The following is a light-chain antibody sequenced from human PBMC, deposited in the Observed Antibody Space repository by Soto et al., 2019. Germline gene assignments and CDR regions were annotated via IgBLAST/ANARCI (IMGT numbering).Light chain of an antibody. CDR2: LNSDGSH. J-gene: IGLJ1*01. Sequence: QLVLTQSPSASASLGASVKLTCTLSSGHNSYAIAWHQQQPEKGPRYLMKLNSDGSHSKGDGIPDRFSGSSSGAERDLTISSLQSEDEADYYCQTWDTGILLFGTGTKLTVL. CDR1: SGHNSYA. CDR3: QTWDTGILL. V-gene: IGLV4-69*01.